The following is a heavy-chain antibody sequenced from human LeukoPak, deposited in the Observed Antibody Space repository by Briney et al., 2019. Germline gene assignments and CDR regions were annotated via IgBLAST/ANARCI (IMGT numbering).Heavy chain of an antibody. CDR2: IKSNTDGGTT. J-gene: IGHJ4*02. Sequence: AGGSLRLSCVASGFTFTNAWMSWVRQAPGKGLEWVGHIKSNTDGGTTEYPAPVKGRFIISRDDSKHTLYLQINSLKADDTAVYYCTKYDTSVNFDYWGQGTLATVSS. V-gene: IGHV3-15*01. CDR3: TKYDTSVNFDY. D-gene: IGHD3-22*01. CDR1: GFTFTNAW.